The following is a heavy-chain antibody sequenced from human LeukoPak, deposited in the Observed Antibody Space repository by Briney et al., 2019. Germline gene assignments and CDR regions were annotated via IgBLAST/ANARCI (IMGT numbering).Heavy chain of an antibody. CDR3: AKFYDILTGYFDY. CDR2: ISGGSGTT. CDR1: GFTFSIYA. J-gene: IGHJ4*02. D-gene: IGHD3-9*01. V-gene: IGHV3-23*01. Sequence: GGSLRLSCAASGFTFSIYAMSWGRQSPGKGLEWVSGISGGSGTTYYAFYADSVKGRVTVSRDNSKNTLYLQMNSLRAEDTAVYYCAKFYDILTGYFDYWGQGTLVTVSS.